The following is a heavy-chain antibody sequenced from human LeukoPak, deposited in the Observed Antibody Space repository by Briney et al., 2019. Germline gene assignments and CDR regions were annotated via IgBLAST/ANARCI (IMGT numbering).Heavy chain of an antibody. J-gene: IGHJ4*02. CDR2: INWNGGST. CDR3: ARHLGYCSSTSCYGVDY. V-gene: IGHV3-20*04. CDR1: GFTFHDYG. Sequence: RGSLRLSCAASGFTFHDYGMSWVRQAPGKGLEWVSGINWNGGSTGYADSVKGRFTISRDNAKNSLYLQMNSLRAEDTALYYCARHLGYCSSTSCYGVDYWGQGTLVTVSS. D-gene: IGHD2-2*01.